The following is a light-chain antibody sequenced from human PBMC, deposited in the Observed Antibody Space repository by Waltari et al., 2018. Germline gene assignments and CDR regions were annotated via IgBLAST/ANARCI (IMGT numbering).Light chain of an antibody. J-gene: IGLJ2*01. CDR1: SPHNGSNT. CDR2: SNN. V-gene: IGLV1-44*01. Sequence: QSVLTQPPSASGTPGQRVTTPCSGISPHNGSNTVNWSQQLPGPAPKLLIYSNNQRPSGVPDRFSGSKSDTAASLAISGLQSEDEADYYCASWDDSLNGVVFGGGTKLTVL. CDR3: ASWDDSLNGVV.